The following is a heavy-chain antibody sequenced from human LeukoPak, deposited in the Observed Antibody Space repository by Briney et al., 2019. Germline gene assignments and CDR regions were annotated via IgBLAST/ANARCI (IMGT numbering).Heavy chain of an antibody. V-gene: IGHV3-30*18. CDR2: ISYDGSNK. CDR3: AKGSNSV. D-gene: IGHD3-10*01. J-gene: IGHJ4*02. CDR1: GFTFSSYG. Sequence: GGSLRLSCAASGFTFSSYGMHWVRQAPGKGLEWVAVISYDGSNKYYADSVKGRFTISRDNSKNTLYLQMNSLRAEDTAVYYCAKGSNSVWGQGTLVTASS.